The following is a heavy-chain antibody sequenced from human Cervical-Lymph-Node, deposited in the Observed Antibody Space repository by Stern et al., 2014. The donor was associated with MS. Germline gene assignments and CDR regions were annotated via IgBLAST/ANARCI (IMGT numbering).Heavy chain of an antibody. V-gene: IGHV3-21*01. CDR2: ISSSSSYI. CDR3: ARDRYGDYSGWFDP. J-gene: IGHJ5*02. Sequence: EVQLVESGGGLVKPGGSLRLSCAASGFTFSSYSMNWVRQAPGKGLEWVSSISSSSSYIYYAYSVKGIFTISRDNAKNSLYLQMNSLRAEDTAVYYCARDRYGDYSGWFDPWGQGTLVTVSS. D-gene: IGHD4-17*01. CDR1: GFTFSSYS.